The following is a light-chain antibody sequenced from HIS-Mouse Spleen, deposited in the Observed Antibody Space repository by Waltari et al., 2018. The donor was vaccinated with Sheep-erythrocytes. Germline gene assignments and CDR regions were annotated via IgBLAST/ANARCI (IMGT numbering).Light chain of an antibody. CDR2: DAS. J-gene: IGKJ4*01. CDR3: QQYDNLLT. CDR1: QDISNY. Sequence: DIQMTQSPSSLSASVGDRVTINGQASQDISNYLNWYQQKPRKAPKLLIYDASNLETGVPSRFSGSGSGTDFTFTISSLQPEDIATYYCQQYDNLLTFGGGTKVEIK. V-gene: IGKV1-33*01.